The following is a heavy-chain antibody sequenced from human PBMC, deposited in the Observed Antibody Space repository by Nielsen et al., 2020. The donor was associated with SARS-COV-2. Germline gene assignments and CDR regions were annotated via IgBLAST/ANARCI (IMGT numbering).Heavy chain of an antibody. CDR1: GFTFTSSA. V-gene: IGHV1-58*02. Sequence: SVKVSCKASGFTFTSSAMQWVRQARGQRLEWIGWIVVGSGNTNYAQKFQERVTITRDMSTSTAYMEPSSLRSEDTAVYYCAAVGAVGEYFDYWGQGTLVTVSS. J-gene: IGHJ4*02. CDR2: IVVGSGNT. D-gene: IGHD6-19*01. CDR3: AAVGAVGEYFDY.